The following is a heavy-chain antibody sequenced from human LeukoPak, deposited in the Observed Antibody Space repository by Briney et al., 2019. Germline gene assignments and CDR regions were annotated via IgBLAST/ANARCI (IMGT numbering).Heavy chain of an antibody. Sequence: GASVKVSCKASGYTFTNYAMHWVRQAPGQRLEWMGWINADNGDTKYSQKFQSRVTITMDTSASSAYMELSSLRSEDTAVYYCARDYYDSGSYYNDYWGQGTLVTVSS. D-gene: IGHD3-10*01. CDR3: ARDYYDSGSYYNDY. J-gene: IGHJ4*02. CDR2: INADNGDT. CDR1: GYTFTNYA. V-gene: IGHV1-3*01.